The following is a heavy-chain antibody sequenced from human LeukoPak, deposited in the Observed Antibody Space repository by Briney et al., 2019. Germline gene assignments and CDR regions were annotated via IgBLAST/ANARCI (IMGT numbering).Heavy chain of an antibody. CDR3: AADSRQLQPHDAFDI. Sequence: ASVKVSCKASGFSFTNSAVQWVRQARGQRLEWIGWIVVGSGNTNYAQKFQERVTITRDRSTSTAYLELSSLRSEDTAVYYCAADSRQLQPHDAFDIWGQGTMVTVSS. D-gene: IGHD1-1*01. CDR1: GFSFTNSA. J-gene: IGHJ3*02. V-gene: IGHV1-58*01. CDR2: IVVGSGNT.